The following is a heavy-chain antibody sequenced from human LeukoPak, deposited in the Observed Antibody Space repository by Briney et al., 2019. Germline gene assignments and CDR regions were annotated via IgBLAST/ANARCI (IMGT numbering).Heavy chain of an antibody. CDR3: ARGQSRIVGATKEYFQH. J-gene: IGHJ1*01. CDR1: GYTFTSYY. D-gene: IGHD1-26*01. V-gene: IGHV1-46*01. CDR2: INPSGGST. Sequence: ASVKVSCKASGYTFTSYYMHWVRQAPGQGLEWMGIINPSGGSTSYAQKFQGRVTMTRDTSTSTVYMELSSLRSEDTAVYYCARGQSRIVGATKEYFQHWARAPWSPSPQ.